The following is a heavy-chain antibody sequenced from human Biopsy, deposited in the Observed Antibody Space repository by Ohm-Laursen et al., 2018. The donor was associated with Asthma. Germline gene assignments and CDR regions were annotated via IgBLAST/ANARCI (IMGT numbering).Heavy chain of an antibody. Sequence: SLRLSCAASGFTVSTNGMSWVRQPPGKGLEWVSVIYSGGGTNYADSVKGRFTISRDNAQNSLYLQMNSLRAEDTAVYYCTRSLGITGATMDYWGQGALVAVSS. CDR2: IYSGGGT. CDR3: TRSLGITGATMDY. CDR1: GFTVSTNG. D-gene: IGHD1-20*01. V-gene: IGHV3-53*03. J-gene: IGHJ4*02.